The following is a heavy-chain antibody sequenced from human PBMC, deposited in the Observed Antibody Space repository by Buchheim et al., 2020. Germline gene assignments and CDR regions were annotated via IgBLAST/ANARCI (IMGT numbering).Heavy chain of an antibody. J-gene: IGHJ4*02. V-gene: IGHV3-30*18. CDR1: GFTFSSYG. D-gene: IGHD3-10*01. CDR2: ISYDGSNK. Sequence: QVQLVESGGGVVQPGRSLRLSCAASGFTFSSYGMHWVRQAPGKGLEWVAVISYDGSNKYYADSVKGRFTITRDNSKNTLYLQMNSLRAEDTAVYYCAKDREYYFDYWGKGTL. CDR3: AKDREYYFDY.